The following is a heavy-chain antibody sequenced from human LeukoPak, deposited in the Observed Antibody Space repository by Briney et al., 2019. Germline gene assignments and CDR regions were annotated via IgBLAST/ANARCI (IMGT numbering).Heavy chain of an antibody. Sequence: GGSLRLSCAASGFTFNTYGMHWVRQAPGKGLEWVSSISSSSSYIYYADSVKGRFTISRDNAKNSLYLQMNSLRAEDTAVYYCARDLHGGIDYWGQGTLVTVSS. CDR1: GFTFNTYG. J-gene: IGHJ4*02. D-gene: IGHD4-23*01. V-gene: IGHV3-21*01. CDR2: ISSSSSYI. CDR3: ARDLHGGIDY.